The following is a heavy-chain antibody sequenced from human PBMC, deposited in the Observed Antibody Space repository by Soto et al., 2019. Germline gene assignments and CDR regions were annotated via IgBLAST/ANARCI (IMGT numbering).Heavy chain of an antibody. V-gene: IGHV3-30-3*01. J-gene: IGHJ4*02. CDR3: ARDSRILRFGELFMVNFDY. CDR2: ISYDGSNK. CDR1: GFTFSSYA. D-gene: IGHD3-10*01. Sequence: QVQLVESGGGVVQPGRSLRLSCAASGFTFSSYAMHWVRQAPGKGLEWVAVISYDGSNKYYADSVKGRFTISRDNSKNTLYLQMNSLRAEDTAVYYCARDSRILRFGELFMVNFDYWGQGTLVTVSS.